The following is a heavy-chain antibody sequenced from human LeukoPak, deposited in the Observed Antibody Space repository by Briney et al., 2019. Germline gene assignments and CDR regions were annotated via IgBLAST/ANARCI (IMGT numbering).Heavy chain of an antibody. CDR1: GYTFTGYG. CDR3: ARSLYYDYVWGSYRPRKIFDY. CDR2: ISAYNGNT. D-gene: IGHD3-16*02. J-gene: IGHJ4*02. V-gene: IGHV1-18*01. Sequence: ASVKVSCKASGYTFTGYGISWVRQAPGQGLEWMGWISAYNGNTNYAQKLQGRVTMTTDTSTSTAYMELRSLRSDDTAVYYCARSLYYDYVWGSYRPRKIFDYWGQGTLVTVSS.